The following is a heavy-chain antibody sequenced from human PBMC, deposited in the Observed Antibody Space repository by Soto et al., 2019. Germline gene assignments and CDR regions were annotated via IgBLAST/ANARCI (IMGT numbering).Heavy chain of an antibody. CDR2: IRNKVNNYAT. V-gene: IGHV3-73*02. CDR1: GFTFSGSA. Sequence: EVQLVESGGGLVQPGGSLKLSCAASGFTFSGSAMHWVRQASGKGLEWVGRIRNKVNNYATAYAASVKGRFTISRDESKNKAYLQMNSLKTEDTAVYYCTKQIAPPSVAGNYYYYGLDVWGQGTTVTVSS. D-gene: IGHD6-19*01. CDR3: TKQIAPPSVAGNYYYYGLDV. J-gene: IGHJ6*02.